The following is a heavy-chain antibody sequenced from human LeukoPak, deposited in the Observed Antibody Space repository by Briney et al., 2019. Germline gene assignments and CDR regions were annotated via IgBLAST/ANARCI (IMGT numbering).Heavy chain of an antibody. J-gene: IGHJ6*02. CDR2: ISGSGGST. D-gene: IGHD6-19*01. CDR1: GFTFSSYA. V-gene: IGHV3-23*01. Sequence: GGSLRLSCAASGFTFSSYAMSWVRQAPGKALEWVSAISGSGGSTYYADSVKGRFTISRDNSKNTLYLQMNSLRAEDTAVYYCAKAMDSSGWKRQDYYGMDVWGQGTTVTVSS. CDR3: AKAMDSSGWKRQDYYGMDV.